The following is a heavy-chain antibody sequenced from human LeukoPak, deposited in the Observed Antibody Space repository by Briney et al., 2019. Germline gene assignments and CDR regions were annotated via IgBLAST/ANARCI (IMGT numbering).Heavy chain of an antibody. CDR1: GFTFSSYE. Sequence: GGSLRLSCAAAGFTFSSYEMNWVRQAPGKWLEWVSYISSSGSTIYYADSVKGRFTISRDNDKNSLYLQMNSLRAEDTAVYYCAELGINMIGGVWGKGTKVTIPS. D-gene: IGHD3-10*02. V-gene: IGHV3-48*03. CDR3: AELGINMIGGV. CDR2: ISSSGSTI. J-gene: IGHJ6*04.